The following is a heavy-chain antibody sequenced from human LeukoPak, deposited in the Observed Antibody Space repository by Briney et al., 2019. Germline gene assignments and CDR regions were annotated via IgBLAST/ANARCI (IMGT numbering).Heavy chain of an antibody. V-gene: IGHV4-61*02. CDR2: IYTSGST. D-gene: IGHD3-10*01. Sequence: SQTLSLTCTVSGGSISSGSYYWSWIRQPAGKGLEWIGRIYTSGSTNYNPSLKSRVTISVDTSKNQFSLKLSSVTAADTAVYYCARGIDYYGSGSYYKSPDAFDIWGQGTMVTVSS. CDR3: ARGIDYYGSGSYYKSPDAFDI. CDR1: GGSISSGSYY. J-gene: IGHJ3*02.